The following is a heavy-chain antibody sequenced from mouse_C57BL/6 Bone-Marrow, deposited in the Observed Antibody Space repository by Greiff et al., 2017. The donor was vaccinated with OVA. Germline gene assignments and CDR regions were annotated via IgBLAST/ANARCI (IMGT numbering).Heavy chain of an antibody. CDR3: ATYYYCSSPWFAY. V-gene: IGHV1-64*01. Sequence: QVQLQQPGAELVKPGASVKLSCKASGYTFTSYWMHWVKQRPGKGLEWIGLIHPNSGSTNYNEKFKSKATLTVDKSSSTAYMQLSSLTSEDSAVYYCATYYYCSSPWFAYWGQGPLVTGSA. CDR2: IHPNSGST. D-gene: IGHD1-1*01. CDR1: GYTFTSYW. J-gene: IGHJ3*01.